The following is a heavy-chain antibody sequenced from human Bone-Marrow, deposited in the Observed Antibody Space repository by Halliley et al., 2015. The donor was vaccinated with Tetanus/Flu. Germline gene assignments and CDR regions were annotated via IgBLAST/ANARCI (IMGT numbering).Heavy chain of an antibody. J-gene: IGHJ5*02. CDR1: GGSISSGSYY. CDR2: IHHSGPS. D-gene: IGHD3-10*01. Sequence: LRLSCTVSGGSISSGSYYWSWIRQHPGKGLEWIGYIHHSGPSYYNPSLRSRLAISVDTSKNELSLKLTSVTAADTAVYYCARDAGGSGSYYRGFDPWGQGVLVTVSS. V-gene: IGHV4-31*02. CDR3: ARDAGGSGSYYRGFDP.